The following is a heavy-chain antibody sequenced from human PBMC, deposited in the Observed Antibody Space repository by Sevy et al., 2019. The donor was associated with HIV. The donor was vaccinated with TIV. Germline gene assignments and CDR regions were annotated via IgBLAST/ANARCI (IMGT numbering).Heavy chain of an antibody. V-gene: IGHV4-59*01. Sequence: SQTLSLTCTVSGGSINNYFWRWIRQPPGKGLEWIGYIYYSGSTNYNPSLKSRVTISVDTSKTQFSLKLTSVTAADTAVYYCARESIAAIGDFDYWGQGTLVTVSS. J-gene: IGHJ4*02. CDR2: IYYSGST. CDR3: ARESIAAIGDFDY. CDR1: GGSINNYF. D-gene: IGHD6-13*01.